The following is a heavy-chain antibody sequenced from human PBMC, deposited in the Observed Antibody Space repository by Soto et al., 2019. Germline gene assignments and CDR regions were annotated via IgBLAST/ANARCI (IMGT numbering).Heavy chain of an antibody. D-gene: IGHD6-6*01. V-gene: IGHV1-46*01. Sequence: QVQLVQSGAEVKKPGASVKVSCKASGYTFTSYYMHWVRQAPGQGLEWMGIINPSGGSTSYAQKFQGRVTMTRDTSTSTVYMELSSLRSEDTAVYYCARSKVGAARRITHYYYGMDVWGQGTTVTVSS. CDR2: INPSGGST. CDR1: GYTFTSYY. CDR3: ARSKVGAARRITHYYYGMDV. J-gene: IGHJ6*02.